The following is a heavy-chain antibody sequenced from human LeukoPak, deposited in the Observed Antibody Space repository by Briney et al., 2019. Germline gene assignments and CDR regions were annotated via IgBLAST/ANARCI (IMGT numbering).Heavy chain of an antibody. J-gene: IGHJ6*03. CDR1: GYTFTLYG. Sequence: ASVKGSCTASGYTFTLYGISWVRQAPGHGLEWVGIINTSGGSTSYAQKFQGRVTMTRDTYTSTVYMELSSLRSEDTAVYYCARGNYGSGSYYRTKQYYYYYMDVWGKGTTVTVSS. CDR3: ARGNYGSGSYYRTKQYYYYYMDV. V-gene: IGHV1-46*01. D-gene: IGHD3-10*01. CDR2: INTSGGST.